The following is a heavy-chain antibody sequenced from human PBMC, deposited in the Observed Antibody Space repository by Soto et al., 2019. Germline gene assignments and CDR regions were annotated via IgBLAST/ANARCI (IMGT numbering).Heavy chain of an antibody. Sequence: SETLSLTCTVSGGSISSGGYYWSWIRQHPGKGLEWIGYIYYSGSTYYNPSLKSRVTISVDTSKNQFSLKLSSVTAADTAVYYCARWGDSSGYYTSYWYFDLWGRGTLVTVS. V-gene: IGHV4-31*03. CDR2: IYYSGST. D-gene: IGHD3-22*01. CDR1: GGSISSGGYY. CDR3: ARWGDSSGYYTSYWYFDL. J-gene: IGHJ2*01.